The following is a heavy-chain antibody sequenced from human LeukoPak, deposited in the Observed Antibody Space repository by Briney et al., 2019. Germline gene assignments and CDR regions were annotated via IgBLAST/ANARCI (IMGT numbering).Heavy chain of an antibody. V-gene: IGHV4-61*01. Sequence: SETLSLTCAVSGGSINRGTFFWTWIRKPPGKGLEWIGYISNSGSTNYNPSLKSRVTISVDTSKNQFSLKLSSVTAADTAVYYCARDARIAVAGYYYYYGMDVWGQGTTVTVSS. CDR3: ARDARIAVAGYYYYYGMDV. CDR1: GGSINRGTFF. D-gene: IGHD6-19*01. CDR2: ISNSGST. J-gene: IGHJ6*02.